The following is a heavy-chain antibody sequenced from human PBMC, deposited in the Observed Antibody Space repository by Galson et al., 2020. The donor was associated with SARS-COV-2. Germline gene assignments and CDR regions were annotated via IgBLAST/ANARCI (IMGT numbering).Heavy chain of an antibody. CDR2: IWYDGSNK. J-gene: IGHJ2*01. CDR1: GFTFSSYG. Sequence: GESLMISCAASGFTFSSYGMHWVRQAPGKGLEWVAVIWYDGSNKYYADSVKGRFTISRDNSKNTLYLQLNSLRAEDTAVYYCARAAEWYFDLWGRGTLVTVSS. V-gene: IGHV3-33*01. CDR3: ARAAEWYFDL.